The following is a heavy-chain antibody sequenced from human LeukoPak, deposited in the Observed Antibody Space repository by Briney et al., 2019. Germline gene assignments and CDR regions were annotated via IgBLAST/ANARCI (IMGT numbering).Heavy chain of an antibody. J-gene: IGHJ3*02. CDR2: IYAGDSTS. D-gene: IGHD3-22*01. Sequence: GESLKISCKGSGYRFTSYWIAWVRQMSGKGLEWMGMIYAGDSTSRYSPSFQGQVTMSVDKSISTAYLQWNSLKASDTAIYYCAGPGDSAGYFYGVADMWGQGTVVTVSS. CDR1: GYRFTSYW. CDR3: AGPGDSAGYFYGVADM. V-gene: IGHV5-51*01.